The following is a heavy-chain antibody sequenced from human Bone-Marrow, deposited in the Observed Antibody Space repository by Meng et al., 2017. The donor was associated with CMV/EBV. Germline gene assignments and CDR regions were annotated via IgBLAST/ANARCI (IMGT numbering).Heavy chain of an antibody. J-gene: IGHJ6*02. V-gene: IGHV3-11*04. Sequence: GESLKISCAASGFSFSDYYMNWIRQAPGKGLEWVSYIRSSGSIIYYADSVKGRFTISRDNAKNSLYLQMNSLRAEDTAVYYCASANMVPTYYYYYGMDVWGQGTTVTVSS. D-gene: IGHD3-10*01. CDR2: IRSSGSII. CDR3: ASANMVPTYYYYYGMDV. CDR1: GFSFSDYY.